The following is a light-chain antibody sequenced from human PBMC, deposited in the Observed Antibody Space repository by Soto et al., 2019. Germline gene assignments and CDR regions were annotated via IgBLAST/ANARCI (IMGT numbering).Light chain of an antibody. J-gene: IGKJ1*01. V-gene: IGKV1-9*01. CDR1: QGISSY. CDR3: QQYGSSPRT. CDR2: AAS. Sequence: IQLTQSPSSLSASVGDRVTITCRASQGISSYLAWYQQKPGKAPKLLIYAASTLQSGVPSRFSGSGSGTDFTLTVSSLQPEDFAVYYCQQYGSSPRTFGQGTKVDIK.